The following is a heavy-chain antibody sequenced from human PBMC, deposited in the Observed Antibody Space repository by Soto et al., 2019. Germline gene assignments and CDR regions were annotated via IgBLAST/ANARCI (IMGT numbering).Heavy chain of an antibody. CDR2: IIPIFGTA. CDR1: GGTFSSYA. J-gene: IGHJ3*02. D-gene: IGHD2-15*01. V-gene: IGHV1-69*13. CDR3: ARGLGYCSGGSCYRLDAFDI. Sequence: GASVKVSCKASGGTFSSYAISWVRQAPGQGLEWMGGIIPIFGTANYAQKFQGRVTITADESTSTAYMELSSLRSEDTAVYYCARGLGYCSGGSCYRLDAFDIWGQGTMVTVSS.